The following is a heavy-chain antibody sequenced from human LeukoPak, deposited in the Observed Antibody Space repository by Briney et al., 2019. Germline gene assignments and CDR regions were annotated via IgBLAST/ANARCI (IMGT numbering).Heavy chain of an antibody. CDR1: GFTFSDYY. CDR2: ISSSGSTI. Sequence: PGGSLRLSCAASGFTFSDYYMSWIRQAPGKGLEWVSYISSSGSTIYYADSVKGRFTISMDNAKNSLYLQMNSLRAEDTAVYYCARGDTKYCSSASCHNPFDQWGQGTLVTVSS. V-gene: IGHV3-11*01. CDR3: ARGDTKYCSSASCHNPFDQ. D-gene: IGHD2-2*02. J-gene: IGHJ4*02.